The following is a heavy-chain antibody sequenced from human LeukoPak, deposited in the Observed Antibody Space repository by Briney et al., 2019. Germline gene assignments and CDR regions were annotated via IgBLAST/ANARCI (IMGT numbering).Heavy chain of an antibody. CDR1: GYTFTSYD. CDR2: INPNSGNT. D-gene: IGHD2-15*01. J-gene: IGHJ4*02. Sequence: GASVKVSCKASGYTFTSYDINWVRQATGQGLEWMGWINPNSGNTGYAQKFQGRVTMTRNTSISTAYMELSSLRSEDTAVYYCARGYCSGGSCYFDYWGQGTLVTVSS. V-gene: IGHV1-8*01. CDR3: ARGYCSGGSCYFDY.